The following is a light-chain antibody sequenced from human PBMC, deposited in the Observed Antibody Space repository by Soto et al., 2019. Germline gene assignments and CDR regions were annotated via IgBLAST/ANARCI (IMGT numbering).Light chain of an antibody. V-gene: IGKV3-20*01. CDR1: QSLSSDY. CDR2: GAS. CDR3: QQYGDSSWT. J-gene: IGKJ1*01. Sequence: EIVLTQSPDTLSLSPGERATLSCRASQSLSSDYLAWYQHKPGQAPRLLIYGASSRATGIPDRFSGSGSGTDFTLSISRLEPEDFAVYYCQQYGDSSWTFGQGTKVDI.